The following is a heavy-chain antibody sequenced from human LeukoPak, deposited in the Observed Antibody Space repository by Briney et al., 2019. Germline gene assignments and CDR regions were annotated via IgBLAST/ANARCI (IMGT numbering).Heavy chain of an antibody. V-gene: IGHV1-8*01. CDR3: AREDIVVVVARMDV. D-gene: IGHD2-15*01. Sequence: ASVKVSCKASGYTFTSYDINWVRQATGQGLEWMGWMNPNSGNTGYAQKFQGRVTMTRNTSISTAYMELSRLRSDDTAVYYCAREDIVVVVARMDVWGQGTTVTVSS. CDR2: MNPNSGNT. J-gene: IGHJ6*02. CDR1: GYTFTSYD.